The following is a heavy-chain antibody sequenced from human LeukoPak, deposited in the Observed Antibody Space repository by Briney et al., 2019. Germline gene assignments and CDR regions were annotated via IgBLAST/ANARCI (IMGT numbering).Heavy chain of an antibody. Sequence: SGTLSLTCAVSGGSISSSNWWSWVRQPPGKGLEWIGEIYHSGSTNYNPSLKSRVTISVDKSKNQFSLKLSSVTAADTAVYYCASRILLYSGYGYFDYWGQGTLVTVSS. CDR1: GGSISSSNW. V-gene: IGHV4-4*02. CDR2: IYHSGST. CDR3: ASRILLYSGYGYFDY. J-gene: IGHJ4*02. D-gene: IGHD5-12*01.